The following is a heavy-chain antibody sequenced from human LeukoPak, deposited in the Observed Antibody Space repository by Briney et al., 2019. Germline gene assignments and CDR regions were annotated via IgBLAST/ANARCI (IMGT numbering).Heavy chain of an antibody. CDR2: FDPEDGET. J-gene: IGHJ4*02. D-gene: IGHD2-2*01. CDR1: GYTLTELS. CDR3: ATDLMGYCSSTSCYLTPHLNY. Sequence: ASVKVSCKVSGYTLTELSMHWVRQAPGKGLEWMGGFDPEDGETIYAQKFQGRVTMTEDTSTDTAYTELSSLRSEDTAVYYRATDLMGYCSSTSCYLTPHLNYWGQGTLVTVSS. V-gene: IGHV1-24*01.